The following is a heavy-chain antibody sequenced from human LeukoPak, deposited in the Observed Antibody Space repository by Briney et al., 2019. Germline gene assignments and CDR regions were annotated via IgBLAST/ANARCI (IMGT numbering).Heavy chain of an antibody. V-gene: IGHV3-20*04. CDR1: GFTFDDYG. J-gene: IGHJ3*02. Sequence: PGGSLRLSCAASGFTFDDYGMSWVRQAPGKGLEWVSDINWNGGSTGYADSVKGRFTISRDNAKNSLYLQMNSLRAEDTALYYCARDLRELRAFDIWGQGTMVTVSS. CDR3: ARDLRELRAFDI. D-gene: IGHD1-26*01. CDR2: INWNGGST.